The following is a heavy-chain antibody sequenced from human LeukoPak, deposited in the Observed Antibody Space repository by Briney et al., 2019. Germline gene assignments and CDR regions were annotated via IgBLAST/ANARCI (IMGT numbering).Heavy chain of an antibody. J-gene: IGHJ4*02. Sequence: PSETLSLTCTVSGGSISTYYWSWIRQPPGKGLEWIGYVYYGGITHYNPSLKSRVTITLDTSKNQFSLKLTSVTAADTAVYYCARAGGDRLDYWGQGSLVTVSS. CDR1: GGSISTYY. V-gene: IGHV4-59*01. CDR3: ARAGGDRLDY. D-gene: IGHD4-17*01. CDR2: VYYGGIT.